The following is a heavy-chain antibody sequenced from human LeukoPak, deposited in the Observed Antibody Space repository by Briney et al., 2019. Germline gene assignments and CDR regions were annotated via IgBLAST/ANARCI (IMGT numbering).Heavy chain of an antibody. D-gene: IGHD2-2*02. Sequence: GGSLRLSCAASGFTFSSYWMSWVRQAPGKGLEWVANIKQDGSEKYYVDSVKGRFTISRDNAKNSLYLQMNSLRAEDTAVYYCARVLCSSTSCYTSTRNWFDPWGQGTLVTVSS. CDR2: IKQDGSEK. CDR3: ARVLCSSTSCYTSTRNWFDP. CDR1: GFTFSSYW. V-gene: IGHV3-7*01. J-gene: IGHJ5*02.